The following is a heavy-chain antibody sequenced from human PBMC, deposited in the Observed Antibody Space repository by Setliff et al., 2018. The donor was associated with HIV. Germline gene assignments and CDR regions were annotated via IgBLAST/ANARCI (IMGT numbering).Heavy chain of an antibody. D-gene: IGHD7-27*01. CDR2: ISTSGNRI. V-gene: IGHV3-48*03. J-gene: IGHJ4*02. CDR1: GFTFSSYE. CDR3: AREGPQTGDHSLALF. Sequence: GGSLRLSCAASGFTFSSYEMNWVRQAPGKGLEWVSYISTSGNRIHYADSVKGRFTISRGNAKNSLYLQMDSLRAEDTAVYYCAREGPQTGDHSLALFWGQGTVVTVSS.